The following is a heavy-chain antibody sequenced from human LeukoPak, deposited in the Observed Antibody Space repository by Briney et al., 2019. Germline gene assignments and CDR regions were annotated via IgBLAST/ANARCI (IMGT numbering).Heavy chain of an antibody. CDR3: ARGVGYCSSTSCYWWFDP. CDR2: INSDGSST. D-gene: IGHD2-2*01. V-gene: IGHV3-74*01. Sequence: GGSLRLSCAASGFTFSSYWMHWVRQAPGKGLVWVSRINSDGSSTSYADSVKGRFTISRDNGKNTLYLQMNSLRAEDTAVYYCARGVGYCSSTSCYWWFDPWGQGTLVTVSS. J-gene: IGHJ5*02. CDR1: GFTFSSYW.